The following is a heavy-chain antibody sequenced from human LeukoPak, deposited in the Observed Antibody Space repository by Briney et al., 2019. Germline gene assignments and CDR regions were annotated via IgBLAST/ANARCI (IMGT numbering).Heavy chain of an antibody. D-gene: IGHD3-22*01. CDR2: INHSGST. CDR3: AREAQYYYDSSGYYNPIDY. Sequence: PSETLSLTCAVYGGSFSGYYWSWIRQPPGKGLEWIGEINHSGSTNYNPSLKSRVTISVDTSMNKFSLKLSSVTAAHTAVYYCAREAQYYYDSSGYYNPIDYWGQGTLVTVSS. J-gene: IGHJ4*02. V-gene: IGHV4-34*01. CDR1: GGSFSGYY.